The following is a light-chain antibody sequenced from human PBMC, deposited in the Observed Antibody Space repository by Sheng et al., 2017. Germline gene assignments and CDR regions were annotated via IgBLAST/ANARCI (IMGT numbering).Light chain of an antibody. Sequence: DIQMTQSPSTLSASVGDRVTITCRASQRIGNWLAWYQQKAGEAPHLLMYEASTLETGVPSRFSGSGSGTDFTLTISSLQPEDFATYYCQQYYNSPLTFGGGTKVEIK. CDR1: QRIGNW. CDR3: QQYYNSPLT. V-gene: IGKV1-5*03. J-gene: IGKJ4*01. CDR2: EAS.